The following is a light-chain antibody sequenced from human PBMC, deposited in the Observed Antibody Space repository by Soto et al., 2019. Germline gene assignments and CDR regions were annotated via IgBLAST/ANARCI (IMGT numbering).Light chain of an antibody. Sequence: EIVWTQSPVTLSLSPGERATLSCMAGQSVSRSYLAWYQQKPGQAPRLLIYGSSSRATGIQDRFSVSGSGTYFTLTISRLEHEAFAVYCCQKYVRAPPYTFGQGTKLGSK. J-gene: IGKJ2*01. CDR1: QSVSRSY. CDR2: GSS. CDR3: QKYVRAPPYT. V-gene: IGKV3-20*01.